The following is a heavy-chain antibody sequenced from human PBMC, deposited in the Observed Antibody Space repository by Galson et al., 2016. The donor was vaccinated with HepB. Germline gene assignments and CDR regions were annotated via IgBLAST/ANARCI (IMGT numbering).Heavy chain of an antibody. CDR2: INPSGTST. Sequence: SVKISCKASGYTFTNYYIHWVRQAPGQGLEWVGDINPSGTSTSYAQKFQGRVTVSRDTSTSTVYMELSSLRSVDTAVYYCARDLYSSSSGQEGMDIWGQGTTVTVAS. V-gene: IGHV1-46*01. CDR3: ARDLYSSSSGQEGMDI. CDR1: GYTFTNYY. J-gene: IGHJ6*02. D-gene: IGHD6-6*01.